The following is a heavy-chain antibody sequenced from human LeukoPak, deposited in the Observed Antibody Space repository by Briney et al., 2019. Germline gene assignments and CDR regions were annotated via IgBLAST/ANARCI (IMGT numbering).Heavy chain of an antibody. CDR1: GASISSHY. V-gene: IGHV4-59*08. Sequence: SETLSLTCSVSGASISSHYWSWIRQPPGKGLEWIGYIYYSGSIVYNPSLKSRVTISVDTSKNQFSLKLSSVTAADTAVYYCVRGCCGNYWHFDYWGQGTLVTVSS. CDR2: IYYSGSI. CDR3: VRGCCGNYWHFDY. D-gene: IGHD1-26*01. J-gene: IGHJ4*02.